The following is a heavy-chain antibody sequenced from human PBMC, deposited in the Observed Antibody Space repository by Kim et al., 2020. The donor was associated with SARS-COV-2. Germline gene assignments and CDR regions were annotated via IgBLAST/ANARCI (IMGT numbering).Heavy chain of an antibody. CDR2: VSGNNDDT. V-gene: IGHV1-18*04. J-gene: IGHJ5*01. CDR1: GYTFTTYG. Sequence: ASVKVSCKASGYTFTTYGISWVRQAPGQGLEWMGWVSGNNDDTNYAQKFQGRVTMTADTSTTTAYMELRSLRSDDTAVYYCARDCNQLLKLDCFDPWGQGTLFIVSS. CDR3: ARDCNQLLKLDCFDP. D-gene: IGHD5-18*01.